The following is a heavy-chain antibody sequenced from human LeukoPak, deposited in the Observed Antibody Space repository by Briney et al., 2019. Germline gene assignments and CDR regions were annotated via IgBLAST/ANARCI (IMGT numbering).Heavy chain of an antibody. D-gene: IGHD4-17*01. CDR1: GGTFSSYA. V-gene: IGHV1-69*13. Sequence: ASVTVSCTASGGTFSSYAISWVRQAPGQGLEWMGGIIPIFGTANYAQKFQGRVTITADESTSTAYMELSSLRSEDTAVYYCAITDESGVSIRTTVTKGVFEINWFDPWGQGTLVTVSS. J-gene: IGHJ5*02. CDR3: AITDESGVSIRTTVTKGVFEINWFDP. CDR2: IIPIFGTA.